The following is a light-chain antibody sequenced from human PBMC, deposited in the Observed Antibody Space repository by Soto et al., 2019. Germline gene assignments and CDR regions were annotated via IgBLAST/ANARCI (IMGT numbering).Light chain of an antibody. J-gene: IGKJ1*01. CDR3: QQYSSWPRT. Sequence: EIVLTQSPATLSVSPGGRATLSCRASQNVMYNLAWYQQKPGQAPSLLVYGASTRATDAPPRFRSSGSGTEFSLNIRSLQSEDCATYFCQQYSSWPRTFGQGSRVEIK. CDR2: GAS. CDR1: QNVMYN. V-gene: IGKV3-15*01.